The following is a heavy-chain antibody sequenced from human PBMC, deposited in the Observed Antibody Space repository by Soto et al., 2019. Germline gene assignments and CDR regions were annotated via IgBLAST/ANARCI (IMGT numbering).Heavy chain of an antibody. CDR2: INPNSGGT. V-gene: IGHV1-2*02. J-gene: IGHJ6*02. CDR1: GYTFTGYH. CDR3: ARENIYSSSPPYYYYGMDV. D-gene: IGHD6-6*01. Sequence: QVQLVQSGAEVKKPGASVKVSCKASGYTFTGYHMHWVRQAPGQGLEWMGWINPNSGGTNYAQKFQGRVTMTRDTSISTAYMELSRLRSDDTAVYYCARENIYSSSPPYYYYGMDVWGQGTTVTVSS.